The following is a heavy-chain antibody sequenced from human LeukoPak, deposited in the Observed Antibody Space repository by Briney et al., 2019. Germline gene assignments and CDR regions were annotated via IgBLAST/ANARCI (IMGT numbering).Heavy chain of an antibody. J-gene: IGHJ4*02. CDR3: ATLVVITQHFDY. D-gene: IGHD3-22*01. V-gene: IGHV3-23*01. CDR1: GFTFSSYA. Sequence: GGSLRLSCAASGFTFSSYAMSWARQAPGKGLEWVSAISGSGGSTYYADSVKGRFTISRDNPKNTLYLQMNSLRAEDTAVYYCATLVVITQHFDYWGQGTLVTVSS. CDR2: ISGSGGST.